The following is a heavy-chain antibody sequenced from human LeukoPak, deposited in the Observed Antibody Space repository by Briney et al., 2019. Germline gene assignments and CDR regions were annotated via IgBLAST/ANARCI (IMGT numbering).Heavy chain of an antibody. CDR3: AKALRAYYFDY. CDR2: ISGSGGGT. Sequence: GGSLRLSCAASGFTYISYAMSWVRQAPGKGLEWVSGISGSGGGTYYADSVKGRFTISRDNSKNTLYLQMNSLRAEDTAVYYCAKALRAYYFDYWGQGTLVTVSS. V-gene: IGHV3-23*01. J-gene: IGHJ4*02. CDR1: GFTYISYA.